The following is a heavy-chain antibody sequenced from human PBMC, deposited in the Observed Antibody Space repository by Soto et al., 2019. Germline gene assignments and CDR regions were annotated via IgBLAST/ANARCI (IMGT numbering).Heavy chain of an antibody. V-gene: IGHV3-33*01. D-gene: IGHD2-15*01. Sequence: GGSLRLSCAASGFTFSSYGMHWVRQAPGKGLEWVAVIWYDGSNKYYADSVKGRFTISRDNSKNTLYLQMNSLRAEDTAVYYCARIYPPPRVVVVAATPTDYWGQGTLVTAPQ. CDR2: IWYDGSNK. CDR3: ARIYPPPRVVVVAATPTDY. J-gene: IGHJ4*02. CDR1: GFTFSSYG.